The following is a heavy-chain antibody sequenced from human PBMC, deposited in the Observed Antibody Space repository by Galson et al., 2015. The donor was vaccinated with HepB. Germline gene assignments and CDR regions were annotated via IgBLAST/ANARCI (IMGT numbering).Heavy chain of an antibody. D-gene: IGHD3-10*01. J-gene: IGHJ6*02. CDR2: IRYDGSNK. CDR3: AKDPISMVRGVKGGMYV. CDR1: GFTFSIYG. Sequence: SLRLSCAASGFTFSIYGMHWVRQAPGKGLEWVAFIRYDGSNKYSADSVKGRFTISRDNSKNTLYLQMNSLRAEDTAVYYCAKDPISMVRGVKGGMYVWGQGTTVTVSS. V-gene: IGHV3-30*02.